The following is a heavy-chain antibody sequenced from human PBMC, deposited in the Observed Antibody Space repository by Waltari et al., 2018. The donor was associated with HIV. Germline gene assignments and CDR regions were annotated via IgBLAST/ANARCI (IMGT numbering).Heavy chain of an antibody. D-gene: IGHD6-19*01. Sequence: EVQLVESGGGLVQPGGSLRLSCAGSGFTFRNVEMTWVRQAPGKGLEWISYISAGGTKYYADSVKGRFSISRDNAKNSLYLQMNSLRAEDTAVYYCAKAVGDTSGRYWGGDVWGQGTTVTVSS. V-gene: IGHV3-48*03. CDR3: AKAVGDTSGRYWGGDV. CDR2: ISAGGTK. J-gene: IGHJ6*02. CDR1: GFTFRNVE.